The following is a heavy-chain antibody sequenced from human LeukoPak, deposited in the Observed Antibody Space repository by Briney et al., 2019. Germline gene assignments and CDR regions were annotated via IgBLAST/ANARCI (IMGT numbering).Heavy chain of an antibody. D-gene: IGHD6-19*01. Sequence: ASGKVSCKASGYTFTSYGISWVRQAPGQGLEWMGWISAYNGNTNYAQKLQGRVTMTTDTSTSTAYMELRSLRSDDTAVYYCASSSGGFYYYYGMDVWGQGTTVTVSS. CDR1: GYTFTSYG. J-gene: IGHJ6*02. CDR3: ASSSGGFYYYYGMDV. V-gene: IGHV1-18*01. CDR2: ISAYNGNT.